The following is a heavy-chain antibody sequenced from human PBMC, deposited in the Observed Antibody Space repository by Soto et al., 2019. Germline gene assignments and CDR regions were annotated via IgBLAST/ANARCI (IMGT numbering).Heavy chain of an antibody. CDR1: GFTFSNAW. J-gene: IGHJ4*02. CDR2: IKSKTDGGTT. Sequence: LRLSCAASGFTFSNAWMNWVRQAPGKGLEWVGRIKSKTDGGTTDYAAPVKGRFTISRDDSKNTLYLQMNSLKTEDTAVYYCTTDRRWEYYYDSSGYHETQYYFDYWGQGTLVTVSS. V-gene: IGHV3-15*07. CDR3: TTDRRWEYYYDSSGYHETQYYFDY. D-gene: IGHD3-22*01.